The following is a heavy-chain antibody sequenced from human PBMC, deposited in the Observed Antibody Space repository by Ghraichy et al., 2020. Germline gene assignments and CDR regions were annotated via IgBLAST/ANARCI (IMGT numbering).Heavy chain of an antibody. CDR1: GFTFSYYA. CDR3: AKDLGGLVWLGERGRFDY. CDR2: ISDSGGST. Sequence: GESLNISCAASGFTFSYYAMSWVRQAPGKGLEWVSAISDSGGSTYYADSVKGRFTISRDNSKNTVYLQMNSLRAEDTAVYYCAKDLGGLVWLGERGRFDYWGQGTLVIVSS. V-gene: IGHV3-23*01. D-gene: IGHD3-10*01. J-gene: IGHJ4*02.